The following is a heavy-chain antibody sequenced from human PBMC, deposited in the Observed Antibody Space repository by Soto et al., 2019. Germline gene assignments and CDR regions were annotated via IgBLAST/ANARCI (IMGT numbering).Heavy chain of an antibody. CDR3: ARDNVWSGYYSFFDY. CDR2: IYSSGST. Sequence: SETLSLTCSVSDGSINSHFWRWIRQPPGKRLEWIGRIYSSGSTIYNPSLKSRVTMSVDTSKNQFSLNMRSVTAADTAVYYCARDNVWSGYYSFFDYWGQGTLVTVSS. V-gene: IGHV4-4*07. D-gene: IGHD3-3*01. J-gene: IGHJ4*02. CDR1: DGSINSHF.